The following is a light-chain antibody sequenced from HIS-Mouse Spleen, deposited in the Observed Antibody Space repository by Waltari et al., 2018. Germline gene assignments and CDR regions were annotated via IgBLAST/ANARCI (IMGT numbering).Light chain of an antibody. J-gene: IGLJ2*01. CDR1: KLGDKY. Sequence: SYELTQPPSVSVSPGQTASITCSGDKLGDKYACWYQQKPGQSPVLVIYQDSMRPSGIPERFSGSNSGNTATLTISGTQAMDEADYYCQAWDSSYSVFGGGTKLTVL. CDR2: QDS. V-gene: IGLV3-1*01. CDR3: QAWDSSYSV.